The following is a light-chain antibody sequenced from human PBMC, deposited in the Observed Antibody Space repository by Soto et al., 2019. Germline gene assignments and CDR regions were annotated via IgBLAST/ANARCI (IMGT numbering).Light chain of an antibody. J-gene: IGKJ4*01. CDR1: QNIRDY. CDR2: SAS. CDR3: QQNYNTPLP. V-gene: IGKV1-39*01. Sequence: DIQMTQSPSSLSASVGDRVTITCRTSQNIRDYLVWYHQRPGKAPNLLITSASVLESGVPSRFSGSGSGTDYALTISSLQPEDFGTYYCQQNYNTPLPFGGGTKVEIK.